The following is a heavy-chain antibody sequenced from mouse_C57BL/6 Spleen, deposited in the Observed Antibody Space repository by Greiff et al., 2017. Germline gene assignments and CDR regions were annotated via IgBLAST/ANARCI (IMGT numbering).Heavy chain of an antibody. Sequence: QVHVKQSGAELVKPGASVKISCKASGYAFSSYWMNWVKQRPGKGLEWIGQIYPGDGDTNYNGKFKGKATLTADKSSSTAYMQLSSLTSEDSAVYFCARRHYGYAMDYWGQGTSVTVSS. CDR1: GYAFSSYW. CDR3: ARRHYGYAMDY. CDR2: IYPGDGDT. D-gene: IGHD1-2*01. V-gene: IGHV1-80*01. J-gene: IGHJ4*01.